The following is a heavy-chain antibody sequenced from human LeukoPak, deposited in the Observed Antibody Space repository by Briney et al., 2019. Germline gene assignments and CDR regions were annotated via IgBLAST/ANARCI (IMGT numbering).Heavy chain of an antibody. CDR3: ARQSPYDSSGYYVYFDY. J-gene: IGHJ4*02. Sequence: PSETLSLTCTVSGGSISSSSYYWGWIRQPPGKGLEWIGSIYYSGSTYYNPSLKSRVTISVDTSKNQFSLKLSSVTAADTAVYYCARQSPYDSSGYYVYFDYWGQGTLVTVSS. CDR2: IYYSGST. CDR1: GGSISSSSYY. D-gene: IGHD3-22*01. V-gene: IGHV4-39*07.